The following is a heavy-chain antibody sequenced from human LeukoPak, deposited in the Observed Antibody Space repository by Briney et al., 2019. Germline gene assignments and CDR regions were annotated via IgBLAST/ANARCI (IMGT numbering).Heavy chain of an antibody. CDR2: ISWNSGSI. V-gene: IGHV3-9*01. Sequence: ETGGSLRLSCAASGFTFDDYAMHWVRQAPGKGLEWVSGISWNSGSIGYADSVKGRFTISRDNAKNSLYLQMNSLRAEDTALYYCAKDRRRIVVVNQFDYWGQGTLVTVSS. CDR3: AKDRRRIVVVNQFDY. J-gene: IGHJ4*02. CDR1: GFTFDDYA. D-gene: IGHD3-22*01.